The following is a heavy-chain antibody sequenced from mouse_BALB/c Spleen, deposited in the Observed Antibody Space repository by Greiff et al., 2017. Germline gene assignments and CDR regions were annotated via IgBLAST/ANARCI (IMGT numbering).Heavy chain of an antibody. CDR3: AREITTVVAPGY. J-gene: IGHJ2*01. CDR2: INPSTGYT. V-gene: IGHV1-7*01. CDR1: GYTFTSYW. D-gene: IGHD1-1*01. Sequence: VKLVESGAELAKPGASVKMSCKASGYTFTSYWMHWVKQRPGQGLEWIGYINPSTGYTEYNQKFKDKATLTADKSSSTAYMQLSSLTSEDSAVYYCAREITTVVAPGYWGQGTTLTVSS.